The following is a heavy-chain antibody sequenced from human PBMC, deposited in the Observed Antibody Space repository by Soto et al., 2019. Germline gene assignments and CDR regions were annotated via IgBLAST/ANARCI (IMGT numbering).Heavy chain of an antibody. V-gene: IGHV1-18*01. Sequence: QVQLVQSGVEVKKLGASVKVSSKASGYTFSSYGISWVRQAPGQGLDGRGWISAYNGNTNYAQKLQGRVTMTKETSTSTAYMDLRSLRSDDTAIYYCARDKGDGSGSYYGYWGQGTLVTVSS. CDR3: ARDKGDGSGSYYGY. CDR2: ISAYNGNT. CDR1: GYTFSSYG. D-gene: IGHD3-10*01. J-gene: IGHJ4*02.